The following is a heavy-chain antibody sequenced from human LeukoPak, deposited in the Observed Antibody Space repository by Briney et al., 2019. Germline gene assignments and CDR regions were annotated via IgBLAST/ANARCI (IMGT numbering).Heavy chain of an antibody. CDR1: GGTSSSYA. J-gene: IGHJ6*03. CDR2: IIPIFGTA. Sequence: ASVKVSCKASGGTSSSYAISWVRQAPGQGLEWMGRIIPIFGTANYAQKFQGRVTITADKSTGTAYMELSSLRSEDTAVYYCARVLEYEYYYMDVWGKGTTVTVSS. D-gene: IGHD2-8*01. V-gene: IGHV1-69*06. CDR3: ARVLEYEYYYMDV.